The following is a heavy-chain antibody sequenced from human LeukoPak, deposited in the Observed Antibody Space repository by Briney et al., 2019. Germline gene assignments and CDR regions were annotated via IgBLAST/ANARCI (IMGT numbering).Heavy chain of an antibody. J-gene: IGHJ4*02. Sequence: GGSLRLSCAASGFTFSSYAMHWVRQAPGKGLEWVAVISYDGSNKYYADPVKGRFTISRDNSKNTLYLQMNSLRAEDTAVYYCARDGLGYCSGGSCFEVHYFDYWGQGTLVTVSS. CDR1: GFTFSSYA. CDR2: ISYDGSNK. D-gene: IGHD2-15*01. V-gene: IGHV3-30*04. CDR3: ARDGLGYCSGGSCFEVHYFDY.